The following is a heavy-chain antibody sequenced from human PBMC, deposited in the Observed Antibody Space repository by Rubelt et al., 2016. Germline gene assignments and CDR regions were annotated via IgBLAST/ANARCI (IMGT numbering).Heavy chain of an antibody. D-gene: IGHD2-2*01. Sequence: EVQLVESGGGLVQPGGSLRLSCAASGFTFSSYSMNWVRQAPGKGLEWVSYISSRSTIYYAASVKGRFTITRDNAKNSLYLHMNSLGAEDTAVYYCARSTSYYCYMDVWGIGTTVTVSS. CDR1: GFTFSSYS. V-gene: IGHV3-48*04. CDR3: ARSTSYYCYMDV. CDR2: ISSRSTI. J-gene: IGHJ6*03.